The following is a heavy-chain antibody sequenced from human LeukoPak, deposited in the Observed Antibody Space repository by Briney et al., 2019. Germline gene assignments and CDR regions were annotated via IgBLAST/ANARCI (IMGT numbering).Heavy chain of an antibody. Sequence: PGGSQRLSCAASGFTFSNFAIRWVRQVPGKGLEWVSSIDGSGDKTHYPDSVRGRFTVSRDNSKNTLYLQMNSLRVEDTATYFCAKVQFNWGPIDYWGQGTPVIVSS. CDR2: IDGSGDKT. J-gene: IGHJ4*02. CDR1: GFTFSNFA. D-gene: IGHD7-27*01. V-gene: IGHV3-23*01. CDR3: AKVQFNWGPIDY.